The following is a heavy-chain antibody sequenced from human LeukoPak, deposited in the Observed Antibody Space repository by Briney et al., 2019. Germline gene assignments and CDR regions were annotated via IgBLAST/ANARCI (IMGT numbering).Heavy chain of an antibody. CDR2: IHPPDSNT. CDR3: AKQGGDSSSGNWQTLDN. V-gene: IGHV5-51*01. J-gene: IGHJ4*02. D-gene: IGHD6-19*01. CDR1: GYSFTSNL. Sequence: GEPLKISCKDSGYSFTSNLIAWVRKLPGKGLELMGIIHPPDSNTRYSPSFQGQVTISVDKSISTAYLQWSSLKASDSAMYYCAKQGGDSSSGNWQTLDNWGQGTLVTVSS.